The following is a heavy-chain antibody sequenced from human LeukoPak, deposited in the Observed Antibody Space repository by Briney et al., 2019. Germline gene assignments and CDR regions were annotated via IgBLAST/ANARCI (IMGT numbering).Heavy chain of an antibody. CDR2: ISTSRGKT. CDR3: ARDRWEDWLPYY. D-gene: IGHD3/OR15-3a*01. V-gene: IGHV3-21*01. J-gene: IGHJ4*02. Sequence: PGGSLRLSCAASGFIFNSHNMIWLSQAPGKGLEWVSSISTSRGKTYYADSLKGRFTISRDNAKNSLYLQMNSLRVEDTAVYYCARDRWEDWLPYYWGQGILVTVSS. CDR1: GFIFNSHN.